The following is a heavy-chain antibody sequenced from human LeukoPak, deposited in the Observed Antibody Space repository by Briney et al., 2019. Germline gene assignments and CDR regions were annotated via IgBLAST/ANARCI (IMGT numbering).Heavy chain of an antibody. CDR3: AREYYYDSSGYAYDY. D-gene: IGHD3-22*01. CDR1: GGTFSSYA. CDR2: IIPILGIA. J-gene: IGHJ4*02. V-gene: IGHV1-69*04. Sequence: GASVKVSCKASGGTFSSYAISWVRQAPGQGLEWMGRIIPILGIANYAQKFQGRVTITADKSTSTAYMELRSLRSDDTAVYYCAREYYYDSSGYAYDYWGQGTLVTVSS.